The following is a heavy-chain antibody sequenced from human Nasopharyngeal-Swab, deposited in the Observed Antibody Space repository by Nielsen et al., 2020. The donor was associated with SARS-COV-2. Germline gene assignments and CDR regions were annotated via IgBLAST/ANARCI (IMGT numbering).Heavy chain of an antibody. V-gene: IGHV3-48*02. CDR3: ARDPSYYYGSGFDY. Sequence: GESLKISCAASGFTFSSYSMNWVRQAPGKGLEWVSYISSSSSTIYYADSVKGRFTISRDNAKNSLYLQMNSLRDEDTAVYYCARDPSYYYGSGFDYWGQGTLVTVSS. D-gene: IGHD3-10*01. CDR1: GFTFSSYS. CDR2: ISSSSSTI. J-gene: IGHJ4*02.